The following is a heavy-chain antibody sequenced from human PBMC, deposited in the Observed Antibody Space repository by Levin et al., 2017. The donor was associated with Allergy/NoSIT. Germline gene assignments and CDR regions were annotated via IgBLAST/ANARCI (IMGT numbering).Heavy chain of an antibody. CDR2: IIPIFGTA. CDR1: GGTFSSYA. J-gene: IGHJ6*02. D-gene: IGHD4-17*01. CDR3: ARNPTYYTTVTTWLDV. Sequence: SVKVSCKASGGTFSSYAISWVRQAPGQGLEWMGGIIPIFGTANYAQKFQGRVTITADESTSTAYMELSSLRSEDTAVYYCARNPTYYTTVTTWLDVWGQGTTVTVSS. V-gene: IGHV1-69*13.